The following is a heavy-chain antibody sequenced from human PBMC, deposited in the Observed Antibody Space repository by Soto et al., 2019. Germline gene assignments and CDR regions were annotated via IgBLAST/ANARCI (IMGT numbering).Heavy chain of an antibody. V-gene: IGHV1-69*02. D-gene: IGHD6-19*01. J-gene: IGHJ4*02. CDR3: AMSIAVAGFDY. Sequence: QVQLVQSGAEVKKPGSSVKVSCKASGGTFSSYTISWVRQAPGQGLEWMGRIIPILGIANYAQKFQGRVTITADKSASTAYMELSSLRSEDTAVYYCAMSIAVAGFDYWGQGTLVTVSS. CDR1: GGTFSSYT. CDR2: IIPILGIA.